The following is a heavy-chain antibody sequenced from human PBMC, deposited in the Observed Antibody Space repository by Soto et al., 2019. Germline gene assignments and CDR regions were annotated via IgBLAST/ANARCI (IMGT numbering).Heavy chain of an antibody. D-gene: IGHD3-10*01. J-gene: IGHJ4*02. Sequence: QVQLQQWGAGLLKPSETLSLTCAVYGGSFSGYYWSWIRQPPGKGLEWIGEINHSGITHYNPSLKSRVTLSGDTSNNHCSLNLRPGPAADTAVYYCARGHYYGSASYLDAPDYWGQGTLVVVSS. CDR1: GGSFSGYY. CDR3: ARGHYYGSASYLDAPDY. CDR2: INHSGIT. V-gene: IGHV4-34*01.